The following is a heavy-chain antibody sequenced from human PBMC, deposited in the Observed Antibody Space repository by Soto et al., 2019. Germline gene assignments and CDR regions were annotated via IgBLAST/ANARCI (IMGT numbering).Heavy chain of an antibody. CDR1: GGSISSGDYY. D-gene: IGHD5-18*01. CDR2: IYYSGST. Sequence: QVQLQESGPGLVKPSQTLSLTCTVSGGSISSGDYYWSWIRQPPGKGLEWIGYIYYSGSTYYNPSRTSRVTISVDTSTTQFSLKLSSVTAADPAVYYCARAAYRYGYREDEWGQGTLVTVSS. CDR3: ARAAYRYGYREDE. V-gene: IGHV4-30-4*01. J-gene: IGHJ4*02.